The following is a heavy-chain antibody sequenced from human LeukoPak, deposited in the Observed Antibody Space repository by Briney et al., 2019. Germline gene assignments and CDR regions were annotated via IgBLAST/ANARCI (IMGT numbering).Heavy chain of an antibody. J-gene: IGHJ5*02. D-gene: IGHD5-18*01. CDR3: ARGRRQLWFENWFDP. CDR2: INHTGSS. Sequence: SETLSLTCTVSGGSISTYYWSWVRQPPGKGLEWIGEINHTGSSNYNPSLKSRVAISPDTSKSQFSLKLSSVTAADTAVYYCARGRRQLWFENWFDPWGQGILVTVSS. V-gene: IGHV4-34*01. CDR1: GGSISTYY.